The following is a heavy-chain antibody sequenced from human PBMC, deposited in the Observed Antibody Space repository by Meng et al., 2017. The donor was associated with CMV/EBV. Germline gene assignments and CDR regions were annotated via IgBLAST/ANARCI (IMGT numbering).Heavy chain of an antibody. CDR3: ASGPERWYQPRRNWFDP. Sequence: SVKVSCKASGGTFSSYAISWVRQAPGQGLEWMGGIIPIFGTANYAQKFQGRVTITTNESTSTAYMELSSLRSEDTAVYYCASGPERWYQPRRNWFDPWGQGTLVTVSS. CDR2: IIPIFGTA. V-gene: IGHV1-69*05. J-gene: IGHJ5*02. D-gene: IGHD2-2*01. CDR1: GGTFSSYA.